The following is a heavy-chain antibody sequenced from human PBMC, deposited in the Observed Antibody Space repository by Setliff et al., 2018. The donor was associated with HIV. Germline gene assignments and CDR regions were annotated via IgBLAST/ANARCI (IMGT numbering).Heavy chain of an antibody. V-gene: IGHV4-59*12. Sequence: SETLSLTCTVSGGSISSYYWSWIRQPPGKGLEWIGYIYYSGSTNYNPSLKSRFTISVDTSKNQFSLKLSSVTAADTAVYYCARGRKRDGYNFYYYYVDVWDKGTTVTVSS. CDR3: ARGRKRDGYNFYYYYVDV. CDR2: IYYSGST. D-gene: IGHD5-12*01. J-gene: IGHJ6*03. CDR1: GGSISSYY.